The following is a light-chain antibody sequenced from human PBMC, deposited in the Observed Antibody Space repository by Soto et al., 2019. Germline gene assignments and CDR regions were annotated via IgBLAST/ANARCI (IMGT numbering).Light chain of an antibody. J-gene: IGLJ1*01. V-gene: IGLV2-18*02. CDR3: TSYATGSXYV. CDR1: SSDVGGYNR. CDR2: DVS. Sequence: QTVLTQPPSVSGSPGQSVTISCTGTSSDVGGYNRVSWYQQPPGKAPKLLIYDVSNRPSGGSTRFSGSKSGNTASLTISGLQAEDEADYYCTSYATGSXYVFGPGTKVTVL.